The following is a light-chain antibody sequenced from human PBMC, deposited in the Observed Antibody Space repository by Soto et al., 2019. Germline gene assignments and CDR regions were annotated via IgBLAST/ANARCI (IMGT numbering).Light chain of an antibody. Sequence: EIVWTQSPGTLSLSPWERAALSCRASQSVSYNYLAWYQQKPGQAPRLLIYGASSRATGIPDRFSGSGSGTDFTLTISSMEPEDFEVYYGQQYGSSLFTFGPGTKVDI. CDR3: QQYGSSLFT. CDR2: GAS. J-gene: IGKJ3*01. CDR1: QSVSYNY. V-gene: IGKV3-20*01.